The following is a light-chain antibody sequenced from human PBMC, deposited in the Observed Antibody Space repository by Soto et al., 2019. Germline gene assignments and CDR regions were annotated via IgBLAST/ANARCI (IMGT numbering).Light chain of an antibody. Sequence: EIVLTQSPTTLSLSPGERATLSCRASQSASSYLAWYQQKPGQAPSLLTYDASNRATSIPARFSGSGSGTDFALAIRSLEPEDFAFYYCQQRSNWLTFGEGTKVDIK. CDR3: QQRSNWLT. CDR1: QSASSY. V-gene: IGKV3-11*01. J-gene: IGKJ1*01. CDR2: DAS.